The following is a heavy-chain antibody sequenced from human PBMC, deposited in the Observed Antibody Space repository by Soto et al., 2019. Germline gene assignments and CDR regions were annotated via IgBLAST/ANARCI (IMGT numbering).Heavy chain of an antibody. CDR3: AKILSTVTPYYYGMDA. Sequence: PGGSLRLSCAASGFSFSTYAMYWVRQPPGKGLEWVATISYEGSTAYYSDSVRGRFTISRDNSRHTVFLQMNSLRPEDTAVYYCAKILSTVTPYYYGMDAWGQGTTVTVSS. CDR1: GFSFSTYA. D-gene: IGHD4-17*01. CDR2: ISYEGSTA. V-gene: IGHV3-30*18. J-gene: IGHJ6*02.